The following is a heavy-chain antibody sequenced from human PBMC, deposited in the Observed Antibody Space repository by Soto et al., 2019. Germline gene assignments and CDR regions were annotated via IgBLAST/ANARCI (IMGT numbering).Heavy chain of an antibody. CDR2: INPNSGGT. CDR3: ASAAVTGTAGLDF. D-gene: IGHD6-19*01. J-gene: IGHJ4*02. CDR1: GYTFGGFY. V-gene: IGHV1-2*02. Sequence: ASVKVSCKASGYTFGGFYMHWVRQAPGQGLEWMGWINPNSGGTKSAEKFQGRVTMTRDTSISTAYMELSRLTSDDTAVYYCASAAVTGTAGLDFWGQGTQVTVSS.